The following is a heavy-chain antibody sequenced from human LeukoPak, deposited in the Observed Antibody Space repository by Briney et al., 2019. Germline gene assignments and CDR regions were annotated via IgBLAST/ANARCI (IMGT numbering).Heavy chain of an antibody. J-gene: IGHJ4*02. D-gene: IGHD3-10*01. CDR1: GGSISSYY. V-gene: IGHV4-59*01. Sequence: SETLSLTCTVSGGSISSYYWSWLRQPPGKGLEWIGYIYYSGSTNYNPSLKSRVTISVDTSKNQFSLKLSSVTAADTAVYYCAGPGEVYFDYWGQGTLVTVSS. CDR2: IYYSGST. CDR3: AGPGEVYFDY.